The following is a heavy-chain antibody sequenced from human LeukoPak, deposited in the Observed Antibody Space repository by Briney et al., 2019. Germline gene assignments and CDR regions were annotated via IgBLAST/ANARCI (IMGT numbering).Heavy chain of an antibody. J-gene: IGHJ4*02. V-gene: IGHV3-23*01. CDR3: ARSFFYGSGSYGLYYFDY. Sequence: PGGSLRLSCAASGFTFSSFAMSWVRQAPGKGLEWVSTISGGGSSTYYADSVKGRFTISRDNSKNTLHLHMISLRAEDTAVYYCARSFFYGSGSYGLYYFDYWGQGTLVTVSS. CDR1: GFTFSSFA. CDR2: ISGGGSST. D-gene: IGHD3-10*01.